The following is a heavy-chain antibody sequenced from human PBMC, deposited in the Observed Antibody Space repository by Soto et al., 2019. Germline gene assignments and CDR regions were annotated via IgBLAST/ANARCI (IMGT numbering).Heavy chain of an antibody. CDR1: GFTFSSYA. CDR2: ISGSGGST. V-gene: IGHV3-23*01. Sequence: GGSLRLSCAASGFTFSSYAMSWVRQAPGKGLEWVSAISGSGGSTYYADSVKGRFTISRDNSKNTLYLQMNSLRAEDTAVYYCAKDPLAPKWGTVTTAGYWGQGTLVTVSS. J-gene: IGHJ4*02. D-gene: IGHD4-4*01. CDR3: AKDPLAPKWGTVTTAGY.